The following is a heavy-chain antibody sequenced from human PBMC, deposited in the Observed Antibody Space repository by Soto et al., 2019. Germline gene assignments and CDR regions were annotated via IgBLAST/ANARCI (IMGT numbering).Heavy chain of an antibody. CDR3: ARGGGKSITICGVSRRPLDY. V-gene: IGHV3-64*01. CDR2: ISSNGGST. Sequence: EVQLVESGGGLVQPGGSLRLSCAASGFTFSSYAMHWVRQAPGKGLEYVSAISSNGGSTYYANSVKGRFTISRDNSKNTLYLQMGSLRAEDMAVYYCARGGGKSITICGVSRRPLDYWGQGTLVTVSS. D-gene: IGHD3-3*01. J-gene: IGHJ4*02. CDR1: GFTFSSYA.